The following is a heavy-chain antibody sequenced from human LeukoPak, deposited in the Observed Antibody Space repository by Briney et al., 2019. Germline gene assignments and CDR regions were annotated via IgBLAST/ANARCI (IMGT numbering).Heavy chain of an antibody. D-gene: IGHD3-22*01. CDR2: IYYSGST. V-gene: IGHV4-59*01. CDR3: ARGLDYYDSSGPGWMDV. J-gene: IGHJ6*02. Sequence: SETLSLTCTVSGGSISSYYWSWIRQPPGKGLEWIGYIYYSGSTNYNPSLKSRVTISVDTSKNQFSLKLSSVTAADTAVYYCARGLDYYDSSGPGWMDVWGQGTTVTVSS. CDR1: GGSISSYY.